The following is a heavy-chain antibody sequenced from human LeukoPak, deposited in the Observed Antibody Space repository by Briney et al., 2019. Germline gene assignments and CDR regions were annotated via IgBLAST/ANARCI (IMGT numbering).Heavy chain of an antibody. CDR1: GGSMSSYY. D-gene: IGHD3-10*01. CDR3: ARSHGSGSYYNLNDY. Sequence: SETLSLTCTVAGGSMSSYYWNWIRQPPGKGLEWIGYIYYSGSTNYNPSLRSRVTISVDTSKNQFSLKLSSVTAADTAVYYCARSHGSGSYYNLNDYWGQGTLVTVSS. J-gene: IGHJ4*02. V-gene: IGHV4-59*01. CDR2: IYYSGST.